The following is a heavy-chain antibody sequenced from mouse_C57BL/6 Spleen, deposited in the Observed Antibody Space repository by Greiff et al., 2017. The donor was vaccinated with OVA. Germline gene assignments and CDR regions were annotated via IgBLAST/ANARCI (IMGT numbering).Heavy chain of an antibody. D-gene: IGHD3-2*02. J-gene: IGHJ3*01. V-gene: IGHV1-4*01. CDR2: INPSSGYT. CDR3: AREGGLRRLAY. Sequence: VQLQESGAELARPGASVKMSCKASGYTFTSYTMHWVKQRPGQGLEWIGYINPSSGYTKYNQKFKDKATLTADKSSSTAYMQLSSLTSEDSAVYYCAREGGLRRLAYWGQGTLVTVSA. CDR1: GYTFTSYT.